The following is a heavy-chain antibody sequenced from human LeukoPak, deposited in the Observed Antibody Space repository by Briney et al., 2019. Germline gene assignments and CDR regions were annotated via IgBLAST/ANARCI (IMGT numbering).Heavy chain of an antibody. V-gene: IGHV4-38-2*02. Sequence: SETLSLTCTVSGYSISSGYYWGWIRQPPGKGLEWIGSIYHSGSTYYDPSLKSRVTISVDTSKNQFSLKLSSVTAADTAVYYCAREGDYGDNNWFDPWGQGTLVTVSS. D-gene: IGHD4-17*01. CDR3: AREGDYGDNNWFDP. J-gene: IGHJ5*02. CDR2: IYHSGST. CDR1: GYSISSGYY.